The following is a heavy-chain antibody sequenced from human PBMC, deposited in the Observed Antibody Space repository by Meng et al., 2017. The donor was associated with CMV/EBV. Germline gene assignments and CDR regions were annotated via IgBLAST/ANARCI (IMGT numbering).Heavy chain of an antibody. CDR1: GGSISSYY. V-gene: IGHV4-59*01. D-gene: IGHD6-13*01. CDR3: ARDGEQQLVDYYYGMDV. J-gene: IGHJ6*02. CDR2: IYYSGST. Sequence: SETLSLTCTVSGGSISSYYWSWIRQPPGKGLEWIGYIYYSGSTNYNPSLKSRVTISVDTSKNQFSLKLSSVTAADTAVYYCARDGEQQLVDYYYGMDVWGQGTTVTVSS.